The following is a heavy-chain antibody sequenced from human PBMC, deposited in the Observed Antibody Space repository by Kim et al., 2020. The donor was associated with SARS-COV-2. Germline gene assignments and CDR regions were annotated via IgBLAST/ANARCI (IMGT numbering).Heavy chain of an antibody. CDR1: GFTFSNFT. CDR2: ISLSSTYI. V-gene: IGHV3-21*01. D-gene: IGHD5-18*01. J-gene: IGHJ4*02. Sequence: GGSLRLSCAASGFTFSNFTMNWVRQAPGKGLEWVSAISLSSTYIYYANSVKGRFTISRDDAKNSLYLQMDSLRTEDTAVYYCARAEAIQLWSDSWGQGTLVTVSS. CDR3: ARAEAIQLWSDS.